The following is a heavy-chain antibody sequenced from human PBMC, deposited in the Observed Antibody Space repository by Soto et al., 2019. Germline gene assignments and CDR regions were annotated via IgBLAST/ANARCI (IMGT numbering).Heavy chain of an antibody. D-gene: IGHD6-13*01. V-gene: IGHV4-39*01. CDR1: GGSISSSSYY. CDR3: ARVAAAGNREGYFDY. CDR2: IYYSGST. J-gene: IGHJ4*02. Sequence: NPSETLSLTCTVSGGSISSSSYYWGWIRQPPGKGLEWIGSIYYSGSTYYNPSLKSRVTISVDTSKNQFSLKLSSVTAADTAVYYCARVAAAGNREGYFDYWGQGTLVTVSS.